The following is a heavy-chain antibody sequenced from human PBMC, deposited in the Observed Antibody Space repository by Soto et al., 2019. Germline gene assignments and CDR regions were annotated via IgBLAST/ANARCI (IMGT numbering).Heavy chain of an antibody. D-gene: IGHD4-17*01. Sequence: QVQLVQSGAEVKKPGASVKVSCKASGYTFTSYGISWVRQAPGQGLEWMGWISAYNVNTNYAQKLQGRVNMTTDTPPRPAYMELRSLRSDDTAVYYCARGGHYGDYLRYWYFDLWGRGTLVTVFS. CDR3: ARGGHYGDYLRYWYFDL. CDR2: ISAYNVNT. J-gene: IGHJ2*01. CDR1: GYTFTSYG. V-gene: IGHV1-18*01.